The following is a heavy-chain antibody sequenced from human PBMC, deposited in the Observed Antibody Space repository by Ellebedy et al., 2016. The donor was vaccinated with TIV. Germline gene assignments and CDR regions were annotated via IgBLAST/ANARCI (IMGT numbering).Heavy chain of an antibody. CDR1: GFTFSSYS. V-gene: IGHV3-48*04. J-gene: IGHJ4*02. D-gene: IGHD1-26*01. Sequence: GESLKISCAASGFTFSSYSINWVRQAPGKGLEWVSYISSGSPIYYADSVKGRFAISRDNAKNSVYLQMNSLRAEATAVYYCARAFSGNYFSKIFDYWGQGTLVTVSS. CDR2: ISSGSPI. CDR3: ARAFSGNYFSKIFDY.